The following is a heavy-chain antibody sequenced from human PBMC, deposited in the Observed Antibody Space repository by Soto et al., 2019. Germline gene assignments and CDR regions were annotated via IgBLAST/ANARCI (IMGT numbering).Heavy chain of an antibody. CDR1: GFTFSSYW. Sequence: PGGSLRLSCAASGFTFSSYWMHWVRQAPGKGLEWVSGISWNSGSIGYADSVKGRFTISRDNAKNSLYLQMNSLRAEDTALYYCAKDAITMVRGVISYYGMDVWGQGTTVTVSS. J-gene: IGHJ6*02. D-gene: IGHD3-10*01. CDR3: AKDAITMVRGVISYYGMDV. CDR2: ISWNSGSI. V-gene: IGHV3-9*01.